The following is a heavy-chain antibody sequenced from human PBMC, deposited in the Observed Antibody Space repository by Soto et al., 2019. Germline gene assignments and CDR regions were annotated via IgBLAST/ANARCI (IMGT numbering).Heavy chain of an antibody. V-gene: IGHV4-34*01. CDR1: GGSFSGYY. D-gene: IGHD7-27*01. Sequence: QVQLQQWGAGLLKPSETLSLTCAVYGGSFSGYYWNWIRQPPGKGLEWIGEINHSGSTNYNPSLKSRVTLSVDTSKNQFSPMLSSVTAAATAVYYCARGWGRIFDYWGQGTLVTVSS. CDR3: ARGWGRIFDY. J-gene: IGHJ4*02. CDR2: INHSGST.